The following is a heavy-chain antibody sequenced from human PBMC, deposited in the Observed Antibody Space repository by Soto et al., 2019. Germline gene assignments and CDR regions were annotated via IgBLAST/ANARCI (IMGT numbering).Heavy chain of an antibody. J-gene: IGHJ4*02. V-gene: IGHV1-18*01. D-gene: IGHD6-13*01. Sequence: QVELVQSGAEMRRPGASVKVSCQTSGYDFTYYGITWVRQAPGQGLEWMGWISVYNSYAHSAQKFRGRVIMTPESTTKTAFLELTDLRSDDTAVYYCAKNNTSSIDFWGQGTLVTVSS. CDR3: AKNNTSSIDF. CDR2: ISVYNSYA. CDR1: GYDFTYYG.